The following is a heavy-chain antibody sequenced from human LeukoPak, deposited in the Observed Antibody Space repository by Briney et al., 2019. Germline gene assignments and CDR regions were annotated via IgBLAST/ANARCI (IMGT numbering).Heavy chain of an antibody. CDR2: INPNSGGT. D-gene: IGHD4-17*01. CDR3: ARDLRDRSTTVTRLDY. Sequence: GASVKVSCKASGYTFTSYGISWVRQAPGQGLEWMGRINPNSGGTNYAQRFQGRVTMTRDTSISTAYMELSRLRSDDTAVYYCARDLRDRSTTVTRLDYWGQGTLVTVSS. CDR1: GYTFTSYG. V-gene: IGHV1-2*06. J-gene: IGHJ4*02.